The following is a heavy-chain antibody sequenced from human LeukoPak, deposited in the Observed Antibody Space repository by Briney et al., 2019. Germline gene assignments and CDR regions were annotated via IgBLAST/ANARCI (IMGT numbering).Heavy chain of an antibody. CDR1: GYTFTSYD. Sequence: ASVKVSCKASGYTFTSYDINWVRQATGQGLEWMGWMNPNSGNAGYAQKFQGRVTMTRNTSISTAYMELSSLRSEDTAVYYCARDGALWFGESSIWGQGTMVTVSS. V-gene: IGHV1-8*01. J-gene: IGHJ3*02. D-gene: IGHD3-10*01. CDR2: MNPNSGNA. CDR3: ARDGALWFGESSI.